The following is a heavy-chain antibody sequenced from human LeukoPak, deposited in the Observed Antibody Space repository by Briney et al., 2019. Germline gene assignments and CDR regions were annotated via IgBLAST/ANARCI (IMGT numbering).Heavy chain of an antibody. CDR3: ARDRWDYDYRKYFFDY. D-gene: IGHD4-11*01. CDR1: GFTFNTYS. V-gene: IGHV3-48*04. CDR2: ISESSDTI. J-gene: IGHJ4*02. Sequence: GGSLRLSCAASGFTFNTYSMNWVRQAPGKGLEWISYISESSDTIYYADSVKGRFTISRDNAKNSLYLQMNSLRAEDTAVYFCARDRWDYDYRKYFFDYWGQGTLVTVSS.